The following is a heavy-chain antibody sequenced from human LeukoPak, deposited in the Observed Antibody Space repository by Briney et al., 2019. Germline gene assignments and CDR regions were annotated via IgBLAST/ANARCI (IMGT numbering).Heavy chain of an antibody. CDR1: GGSISSDH. J-gene: IGHJ4*02. CDR2: VSYRGNT. CDR3: ARVRGLGVITPYSDS. V-gene: IGHV4-59*08. D-gene: IGHD3-16*02. Sequence: SETLSLTYTVSGGSISSDHWSWIRQPPEKGLEWIGCVSYRGNTNYNPSLKSRVTISVDTSKNHFSLKLTSVTAADTAVYYCARVRGLGVITPYSDSWGQGTLVTVSS.